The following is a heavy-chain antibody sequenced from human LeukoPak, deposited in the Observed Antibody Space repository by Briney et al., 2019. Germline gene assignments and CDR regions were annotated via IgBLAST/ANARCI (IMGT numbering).Heavy chain of an antibody. V-gene: IGHV3-74*01. J-gene: IGHJ3*02. CDR1: GFTFSNYW. Sequence: GGSLRLSCAAYGFTFSNYWIHGVRQGPGKGLVWVSRINRYGSSTTYADSVKGRFTISRDNAKNTLYLQMNSLRAEDTAVYYCEGDPGWDDVFDIWGQGTMVTVSS. CDR3: EGDPGWDDVFDI. D-gene: IGHD1-26*01. CDR2: INRYGSST.